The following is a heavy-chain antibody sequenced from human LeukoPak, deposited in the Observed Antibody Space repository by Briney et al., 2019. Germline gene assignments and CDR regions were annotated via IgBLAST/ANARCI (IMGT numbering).Heavy chain of an antibody. CDR2: INHSGST. J-gene: IGHJ5*02. D-gene: IGHD3-10*01. Sequence: PSETLSLTCAVYGGSFSGYYWSWIRQPPGKGLEWIGEINHSGSTNYNPSLKSRVTISVDTSKNQFSLKLSSVTAADTAVYYCAGGRRYGSGSYGSFDPWGQGTLVTVSS. CDR1: GGSFSGYY. CDR3: AGGRRYGSGSYGSFDP. V-gene: IGHV4-34*01.